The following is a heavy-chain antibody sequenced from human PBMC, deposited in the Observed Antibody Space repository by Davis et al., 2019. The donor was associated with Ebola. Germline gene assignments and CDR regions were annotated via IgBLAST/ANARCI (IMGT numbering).Heavy chain of an antibody. CDR3: ARGLIAGAYDAFNI. CDR1: GGSISSYY. J-gene: IGHJ3*02. Sequence: PSETLSLTCTVSGGSISSYYWSWIRQPPGKGLEWIGYIYYSGSPNYNPSLKSRVTISVDTSKSQFSLKLNSVTAADTAVYYCARGLIAGAYDAFNIWGQGTMVTVSS. V-gene: IGHV4-59*01. CDR2: IYYSGSP. D-gene: IGHD1-26*01.